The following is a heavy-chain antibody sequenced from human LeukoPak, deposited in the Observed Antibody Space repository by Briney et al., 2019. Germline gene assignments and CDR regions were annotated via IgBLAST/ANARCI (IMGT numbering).Heavy chain of an antibody. Sequence: GGSLRLSCAASGFTFSGSAMHWVRQASGKGLEWVGRIRSKANSYATAYAASVKGRFTISRDDSKNTAYLQMNSLKTEDTAVYYCTSVGGVGDYVPHFDYWGQGTLVTVSS. CDR1: GFTFSGSA. D-gene: IGHD4-17*01. J-gene: IGHJ4*02. CDR2: IRSKANSYAT. CDR3: TSVGGVGDYVPHFDY. V-gene: IGHV3-73*01.